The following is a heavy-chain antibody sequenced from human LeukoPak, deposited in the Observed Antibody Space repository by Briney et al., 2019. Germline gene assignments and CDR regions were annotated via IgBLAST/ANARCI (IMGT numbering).Heavy chain of an antibody. CDR3: ARGLVVVVPAAIPGGWFDP. D-gene: IGHD2-2*01. J-gene: IGHJ5*02. CDR2: IIPIFGTA. CDR1: GGTFSSYA. V-gene: IGHV1-69*05. Sequence: VASVKVSCKASGGTFSSYAISWVRQAPGQGLEWMGGIIPIFGTANYARKFQGRVTITTDESTSTAYMELSSLRSEDTAVYYCARGLVVVVPAAIPGGWFDPWGQGTLVTVSS.